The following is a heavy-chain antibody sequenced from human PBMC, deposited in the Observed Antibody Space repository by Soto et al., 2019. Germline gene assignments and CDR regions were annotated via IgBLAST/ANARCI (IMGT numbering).Heavy chain of an antibody. V-gene: IGHV4-34*01. CDR1: GGSFSGYY. D-gene: IGHD4-4*01. J-gene: IGHJ6*02. CDR3: AVTVTTPTYGMDV. CDR2: INHSGST. Sequence: SETLSLTCAVYGGSFSGYYWSWIRQPPGKGLEWIGEINHSGSTNYNPSLKSRVTISVDTSKNQFSLKLSSVTAADTAVYYCAVTVTTPTYGMDVWGQGTTVTVS.